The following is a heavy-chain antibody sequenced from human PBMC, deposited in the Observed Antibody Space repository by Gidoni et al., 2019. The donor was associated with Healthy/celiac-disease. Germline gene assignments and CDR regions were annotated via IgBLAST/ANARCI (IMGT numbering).Heavy chain of an antibody. Sequence: QVQLVQSGAEVKTPGASVKVSCKASGYTFTSYDINWVRQATGQGPEWRGWMNPNSGNTGYAQKFQGRVTMTRNTSISTAYMELSSLRSEDTAVYYCARVTGSTLIYYYYYYGMDVWGQGTTVTVSS. V-gene: IGHV1-8*01. CDR2: MNPNSGNT. D-gene: IGHD2-21*01. CDR1: GYTFTSYD. CDR3: ARVTGSTLIYYYYYYGMDV. J-gene: IGHJ6*02.